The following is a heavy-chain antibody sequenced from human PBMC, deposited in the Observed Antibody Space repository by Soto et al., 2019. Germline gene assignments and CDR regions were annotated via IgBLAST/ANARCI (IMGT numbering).Heavy chain of an antibody. J-gene: IGHJ6*02. V-gene: IGHV3-30*18. D-gene: IGHD2-8*01. Sequence: GGSLRLSCAASGFTFSSYVMHWVRQAPGKGLEWVAVISYDGSNKYYADSVKGRFTISRDNSKHTLYLQMNSLRPEDTAVYYCAKDLEGYCTTRSRYTYCGLDVWGQGTTVTVSS. CDR1: GFTFSSYV. CDR3: AKDLEGYCTTRSRYTYCGLDV. CDR2: ISYDGSNK.